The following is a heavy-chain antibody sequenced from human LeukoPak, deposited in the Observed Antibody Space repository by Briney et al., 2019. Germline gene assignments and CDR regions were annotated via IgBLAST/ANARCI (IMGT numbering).Heavy chain of an antibody. CDR2: TYYKSKWYT. Sequence: SQTLSLTCAISGDXVSSNSAGWNWVRQSPSRGLEWLARTYYKSKWYTDYAESVKGRITINPDTSKNQFSLQLNSVTPEDTAVYYCARALETGLGTYLDYWGQGALVTVSS. V-gene: IGHV6-1*01. CDR1: GDXVSSNSAG. J-gene: IGHJ4*02. CDR3: ARALETGLGTYLDY. D-gene: IGHD7-27*01.